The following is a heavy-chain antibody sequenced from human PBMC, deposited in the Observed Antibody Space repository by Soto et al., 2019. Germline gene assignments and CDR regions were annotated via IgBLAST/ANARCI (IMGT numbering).Heavy chain of an antibody. CDR2: IYYSGST. D-gene: IGHD4-17*01. V-gene: IGHV4-59*08. J-gene: IGHJ5*02. CDR3: ARHPDYGDCEDNWFDP. CDR1: GGSISSYY. Sequence: SETLSLTCTVSGGSISSYYWSWIRQPPGKGLEWIGYIYYSGSTNYNPSLKSRVTISVDTSKNQFSLKLSSVTAADTAVYYCARHPDYGDCEDNWFDPWGQGTLVTVSS.